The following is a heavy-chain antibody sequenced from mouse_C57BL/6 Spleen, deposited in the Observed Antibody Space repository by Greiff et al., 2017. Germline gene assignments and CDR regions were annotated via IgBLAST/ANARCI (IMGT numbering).Heavy chain of an antibody. J-gene: IGHJ3*01. CDR1: GYAFSSSW. Sequence: VKLQESGPELVKPGASVKISCKASGYAFSSSWMNWVKQRPGKGLEWIGRIYPGDGDTNYNGKFKGKATLTADKSSSTAYMQLSSLTSEDSAVYFCAREGLWDYDPAWFAYWGQGTLVTVSA. D-gene: IGHD2-4*01. V-gene: IGHV1-82*01. CDR2: IYPGDGDT. CDR3: AREGLWDYDPAWFAY.